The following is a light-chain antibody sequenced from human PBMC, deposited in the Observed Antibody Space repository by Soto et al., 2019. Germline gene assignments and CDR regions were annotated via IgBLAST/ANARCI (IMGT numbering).Light chain of an antibody. CDR1: QDISNY. V-gene: IGKV1-33*01. Sequence: DIPMTQSPSSLSASVGDRVTITCQASQDISNYLNWYQQKPGKAPKLLIYDALNLETGVPSRFSGSGSGTDFTFTISRLQPEDIATYYCQQYDNLPSWTFGQGTKVEIK. CDR2: DAL. CDR3: QQYDNLPSWT. J-gene: IGKJ1*01.